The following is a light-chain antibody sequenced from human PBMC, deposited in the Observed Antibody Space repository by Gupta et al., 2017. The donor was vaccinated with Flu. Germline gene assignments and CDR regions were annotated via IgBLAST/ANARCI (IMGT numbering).Light chain of an antibody. Sequence: GDRVTLTCRASQGILTYVIWYQQKPGKAPKLLLSDATRLQVGVPSRFSGSGSGTYFTLTINSLQPEDFATYFCQQGSAIPSTFGHGTKVQI. CDR1: QGILTY. CDR2: DAT. CDR3: QQGSAIPST. V-gene: IGKV1-39*01. J-gene: IGKJ1*01.